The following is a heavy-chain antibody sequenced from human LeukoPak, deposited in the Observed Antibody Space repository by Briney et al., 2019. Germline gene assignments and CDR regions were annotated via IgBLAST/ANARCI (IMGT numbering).Heavy chain of an antibody. D-gene: IGHD6-19*01. CDR3: AKTITVAGYYFDY. V-gene: IGHV3-23*01. Sequence: GGSLRLSCAASGFTFSSYAMTWVRQAPGKGLEWVSTISSSGGRTYYADSVKGRFTISRDNSKNTLYLQMNSQRAEDTAVYYCAKTITVAGYYFDYWGQGTLVTVSS. J-gene: IGHJ4*02. CDR2: ISSSGGRT. CDR1: GFTFSSYA.